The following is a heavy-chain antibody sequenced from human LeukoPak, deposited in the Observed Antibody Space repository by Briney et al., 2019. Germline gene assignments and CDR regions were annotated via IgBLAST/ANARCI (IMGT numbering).Heavy chain of an antibody. CDR3: ARWRGVGATTYYGMDV. Sequence: GGSLRLSCAASGFTFSGYAMHWVRQAPGKGLEYVSAISSNGGSTYYANSVKGRFTISRDNSKNTLYLQMGSLRAEDMAVYYCARWRGVGATTYYGMDVWGQGTTVTVSS. CDR1: GFTFSGYA. J-gene: IGHJ6*02. D-gene: IGHD1-26*01. V-gene: IGHV3-64*01. CDR2: ISSNGGST.